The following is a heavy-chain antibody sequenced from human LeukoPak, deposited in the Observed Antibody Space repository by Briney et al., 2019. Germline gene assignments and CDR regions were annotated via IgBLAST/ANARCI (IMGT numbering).Heavy chain of an antibody. CDR1: GFTFSSNS. J-gene: IGHJ4*02. Sequence: SGGSLRLSCAASGFTFSSNSMNWVRQAPGKGPEWVSSISSTSDYIYYADSVKGRFTISRDNSKNSLYLQMNSLRTEDTALYYCAKDGGYSYGYPIDYWGQGTLVTVSS. V-gene: IGHV3-21*04. CDR2: ISSTSDYI. D-gene: IGHD5-18*01. CDR3: AKDGGYSYGYPIDY.